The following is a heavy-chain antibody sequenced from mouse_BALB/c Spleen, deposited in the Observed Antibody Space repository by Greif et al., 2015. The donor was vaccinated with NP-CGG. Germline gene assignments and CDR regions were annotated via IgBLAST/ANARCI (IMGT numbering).Heavy chain of an antibody. CDR2: IDPENGDT. D-gene: IGHD2-3*01. J-gene: IGHJ4*01. Sequence: EVQLQQSGAELVRSGASVKLSCTASGFNIKDYYMHWVKQRPEQGLEWIRWIDPENGDTEYAPKFQGKATMTADTSSNTAYLQLSSLTSEDTAVYYCTRIYDGYYNHFMDYWGQGTSVTVSS. CDR1: GFNIKDYY. V-gene: IGHV14-4*02. CDR3: TRIYDGYYNHFMDY.